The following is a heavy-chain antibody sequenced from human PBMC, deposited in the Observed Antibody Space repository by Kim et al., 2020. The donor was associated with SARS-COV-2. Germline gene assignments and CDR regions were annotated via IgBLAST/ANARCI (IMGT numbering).Heavy chain of an antibody. D-gene: IGHD2-21*01. J-gene: IGHJ4*02. CDR3: ASRAVVKPLPYFDY. V-gene: IGHV3-30*03. CDR1: RFTLRNYA. Sequence: GGSLRLSCAASRFTLRNYAVHWVRQAPGKGLEGVAVISGDGNNKYYADSVKGRFTISRDDSKNTVDLQMNSLRAEDTALYYCASRAVVKPLPYFDYWGQGTLAIVSS. CDR2: ISGDGNNK.